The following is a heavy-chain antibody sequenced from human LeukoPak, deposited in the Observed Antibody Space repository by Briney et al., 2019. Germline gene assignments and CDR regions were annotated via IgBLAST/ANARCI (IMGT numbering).Heavy chain of an antibody. V-gene: IGHV4-59*08. Sequence: SETLSLTCTVSGGSISSYYWNWIRQPPGKGLEWIGYINYSGSTNYNPSLKSRVTISVDTSRNQFSLKLSSVTAADTAVYYCARAGTYPYYDFWGGYYTTFDYWGQGTLVTVSS. CDR3: ARAGTYPYYDFWGGYYTTFDY. D-gene: IGHD3-3*01. CDR2: INYSGST. J-gene: IGHJ4*02. CDR1: GGSISSYY.